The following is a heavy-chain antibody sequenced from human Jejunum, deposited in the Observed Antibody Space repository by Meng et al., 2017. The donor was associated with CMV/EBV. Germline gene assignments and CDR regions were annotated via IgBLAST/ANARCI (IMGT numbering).Heavy chain of an antibody. CDR2: IRYDESNK. V-gene: IGHV3-30*02. CDR1: FTLSKYG. CDR3: ARPFGVASAGAFDI. J-gene: IGHJ3*02. Sequence: FTLSKYGMNWVRQAPGKGLEWVAFIRYDESNKYYADSVKGRFTISRDNYMNTLYVQMNSLRTEDTAVYYGARPFGVASAGAFDIWGQGTMVTVSS. D-gene: IGHD3-3*01.